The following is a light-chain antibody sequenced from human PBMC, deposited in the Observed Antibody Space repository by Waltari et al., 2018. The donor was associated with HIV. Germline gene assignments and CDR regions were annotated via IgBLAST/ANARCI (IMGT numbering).Light chain of an antibody. Sequence: DIQMTQSPSTLSASVGDRVTITCRASQRISSWLAWYQQKPEKAPKLLIYKASTLESGVPSRFSGSGSGTEFTLTISSLQPDDFATYYCQHYDSYSPAFGQGTKVEIK. V-gene: IGKV1-5*03. J-gene: IGKJ1*01. CDR1: QRISSW. CDR3: QHYDSYSPA. CDR2: KAS.